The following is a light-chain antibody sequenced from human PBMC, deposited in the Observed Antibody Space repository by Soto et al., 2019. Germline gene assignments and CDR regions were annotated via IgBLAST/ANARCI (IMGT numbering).Light chain of an antibody. CDR2: GAS. CDR3: QQYNNWPRS. V-gene: IGKV3-15*01. CDR1: QSIGRN. J-gene: IGKJ1*01. Sequence: IVMTHSLVTLSVSPGDSATLSFRASQSIGRNLAWYQHKPGQAPRLLIYGASTGTTDIPTRFSASGSGTEFILTISSLQSEDFAVYYCQQYNNWPRSFGQGTKVDIK.